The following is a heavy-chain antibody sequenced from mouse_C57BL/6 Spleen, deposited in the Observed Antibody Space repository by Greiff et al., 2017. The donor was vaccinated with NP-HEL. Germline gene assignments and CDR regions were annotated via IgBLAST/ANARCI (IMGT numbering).Heavy chain of an antibody. CDR2: ISYDGSN. Sequence: EVKLVESGPGLVKPSQSLSLTCSVTGYSITSGYYWNWIRQFPGNKLEWMGYISYDGSNNYNPSLKNRISITRDTSKNQFFLKLNSVTTEDTATYYCARERELGCFAYWGQGTLVTVSA. CDR3: ARERELGCFAY. V-gene: IGHV3-6*01. D-gene: IGHD4-1*01. J-gene: IGHJ3*01. CDR1: GYSITSGYY.